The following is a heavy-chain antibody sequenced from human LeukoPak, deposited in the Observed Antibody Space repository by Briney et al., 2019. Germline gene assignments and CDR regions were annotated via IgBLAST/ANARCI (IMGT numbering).Heavy chain of an antibody. CDR2: IKQDGSEK. D-gene: IGHD2-2*02. Sequence: GGSLRPSCAASGFTFSSYWMSWVRQAPGKGLEWVANIKQDGSEKYYVDSVKGRFTISRDNAKNSLYLQMNSLRAEDTAVYYCAREAGDIVVVPAAILRYYYYMDVWGKGTTVTVSS. J-gene: IGHJ6*03. CDR3: AREAGDIVVVPAAILRYYYYMDV. V-gene: IGHV3-7*01. CDR1: GFTFSSYW.